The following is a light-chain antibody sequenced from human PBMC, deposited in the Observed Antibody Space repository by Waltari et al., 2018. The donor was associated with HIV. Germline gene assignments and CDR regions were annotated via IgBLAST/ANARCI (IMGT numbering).Light chain of an antibody. CDR3: QQYGSSVT. CDR2: GAS. CDR1: QSVSSRY. V-gene: IGKV3-20*01. Sequence: EIVLTQSPGTMSLSPGERATPSCRASQSVSSRYLAWYQQKPGQAPRLLIYGASSRATGIPDRFSGSGSGIDFTLTISRLEPEDFAVYYCQQYGSSVTFGQGTKLEIK. J-gene: IGKJ2*01.